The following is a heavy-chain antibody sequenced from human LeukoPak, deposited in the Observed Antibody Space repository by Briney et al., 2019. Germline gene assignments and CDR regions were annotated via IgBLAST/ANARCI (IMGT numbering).Heavy chain of an antibody. CDR2: IYYSGST. V-gene: IGHV4-59*01. D-gene: IGHD6-19*01. Sequence: PSETLSLTCTVSGGSISSYYWSWIRQPPGKGLEWIGYIYYSGSTNYNPSLKSRVTISVDTSKNQFSLKLSSVTAADTAVYYCANHPAGIAVAGTFYDYWGQGTLVTVSS. CDR1: GGSISSYY. J-gene: IGHJ4*02. CDR3: ANHPAGIAVAGTFYDY.